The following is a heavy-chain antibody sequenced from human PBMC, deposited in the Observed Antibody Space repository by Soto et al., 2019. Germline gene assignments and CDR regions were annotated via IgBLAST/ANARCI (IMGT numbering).Heavy chain of an antibody. Sequence: ASVKVSCKASGYTFTSYYIHWVRQAPLQVLEWMVIINPSCGSTSYAQKFQGRVTMTRDTSTSTVYMELSSLRSEDTAVYYCARDLEAPFDCTNGVCKSEYWGQGTMVTLSS. CDR1: GYTFTSYY. CDR3: ARDLEAPFDCTNGVCKSEY. V-gene: IGHV1-46*01. D-gene: IGHD2-8*01. J-gene: IGHJ4*02. CDR2: INPSCGST.